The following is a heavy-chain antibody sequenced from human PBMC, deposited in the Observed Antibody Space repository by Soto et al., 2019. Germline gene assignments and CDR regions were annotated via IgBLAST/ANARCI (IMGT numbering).Heavy chain of an antibody. D-gene: IGHD3-3*02. J-gene: IGHJ4*02. CDR2: MFYGVST. V-gene: IGHV4-39*01. Sequence: PSETLSLTCTVSGSSINSSGYYWGRIRQPPGKGLEWIGSMFYGVSTYYNPSLKSRVTVSVDTSKNQFSLNLRSVTAADTAVYYCARLPSRHLVDYWGQGTLVTSPQ. CDR1: GSSINSSGYY. CDR3: ARLPSRHLVDY.